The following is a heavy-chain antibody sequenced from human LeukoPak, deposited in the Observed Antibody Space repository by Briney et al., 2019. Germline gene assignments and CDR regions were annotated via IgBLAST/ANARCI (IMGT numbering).Heavy chain of an antibody. CDR2: IGTAGDT. CDR3: ARGLGEFEHALDY. CDR1: GFTFSSCD. V-gene: IGHV3-13*01. J-gene: IGHJ4*02. D-gene: IGHD3-10*01. Sequence: GGSLRLSCAASGFTFSSCDMHWVRQATGKGLEWVSAIGTAGDTYYPGSVKGRFTISRENAKNSLYLQMNSLRAGDTAVYYCARGLGEFEHALDYWGQGALVTVSS.